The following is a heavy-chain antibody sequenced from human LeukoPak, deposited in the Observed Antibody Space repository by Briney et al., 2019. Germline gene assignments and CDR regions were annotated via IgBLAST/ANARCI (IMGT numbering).Heavy chain of an antibody. CDR2: IYYSGST. Sequence: SETLSLTCTVSGGSITNSSYYWGWIRQPPGKGLEWIGSIYYSGSTYYNPSLKSRVTISVDTSKNQFSLKLSSVTAADTAVYYCARVNYDFWSGYLFFDYWGQGTLVTVSS. CDR3: ARVNYDFWSGYLFFDY. CDR1: GGSITNSSYY. J-gene: IGHJ4*02. D-gene: IGHD3-3*01. V-gene: IGHV4-39*01.